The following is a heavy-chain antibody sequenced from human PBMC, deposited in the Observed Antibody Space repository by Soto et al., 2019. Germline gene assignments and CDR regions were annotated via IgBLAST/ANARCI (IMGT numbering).Heavy chain of an antibody. CDR3: ARPIVVVPAAHSHYYMDV. CDR2: IYYSGST. CDR1: GGSISSYY. D-gene: IGHD2-2*01. V-gene: IGHV4-59*08. J-gene: IGHJ6*03. Sequence: SETLSLTCTVSGGSISSYYWSWIRQPPGKGLEWIGYIYYSGSTNYNPSLKSRVTISVDTSKNQFSLKLSSVTAADTAVYYCARPIVVVPAAHSHYYMDVWGKGTTVTVSS.